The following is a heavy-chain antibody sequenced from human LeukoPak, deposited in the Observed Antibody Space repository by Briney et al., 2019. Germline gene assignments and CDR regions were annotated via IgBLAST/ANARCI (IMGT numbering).Heavy chain of an antibody. D-gene: IGHD6-19*01. CDR2: IYYSGST. J-gene: IGHJ5*02. V-gene: IGHV4-59*01. CDR1: GGSISSYY. Sequence: SETLSVTCTVSGGSISSYYWSWIRQPPGKGLERIGYIYYSGSTNYNPSLKSRVTISVDTSKNQFSLKLSSVTAADTAVYYCARGTIAVAGPRYNWFDPWGQGTLVTVSS. CDR3: ARGTIAVAGPRYNWFDP.